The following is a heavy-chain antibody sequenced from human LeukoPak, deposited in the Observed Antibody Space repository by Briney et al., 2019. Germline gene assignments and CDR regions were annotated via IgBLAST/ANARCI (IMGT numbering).Heavy chain of an antibody. J-gene: IGHJ4*02. V-gene: IGHV4-61*01. D-gene: IGHD6-6*01. CDR1: GASVSSGSYS. CDR2: MFYRGST. Sequence: SETLSLTCTVSGASVSSGSYSWNWIRQPPGKGLEWIGYMFYRGSTNYNPSLKSRVTISVDTSKNQFSLKLSSVTAADTAVYYCAGSIAARLDYWGQGTLVTVSS. CDR3: AGSIAARLDY.